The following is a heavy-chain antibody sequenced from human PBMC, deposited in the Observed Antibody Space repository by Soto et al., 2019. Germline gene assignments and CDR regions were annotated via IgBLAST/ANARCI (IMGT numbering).Heavy chain of an antibody. CDR1: GASITFGGYS. Sequence: PSETLSLTCTVSGASITFGGYSWSWIRQTPGKGLEWIGYINHLETTFYNPSFESRLTLSIDRAKNQFSLKLHSMSAADSAVYFCARGGGSDSFDYWGQGSLVTVSS. V-gene: IGHV4-30-2*01. CDR2: INHLETT. CDR3: ARGGGSDSFDY. J-gene: IGHJ4*02. D-gene: IGHD1-26*01.